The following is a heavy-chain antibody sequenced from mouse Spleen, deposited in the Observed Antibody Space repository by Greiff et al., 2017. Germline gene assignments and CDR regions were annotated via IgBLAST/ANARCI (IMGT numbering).Heavy chain of an antibody. J-gene: IGHJ3*01. CDR1: GFSFSSYG. CDR3: ARRRELGGNAWLAY. Sequence: EVKLVESGGDLVKPGGSLKLSCAASGFSFSSYGMSWVRQTPDKRLEWVATISSGGSYTYYPDSVKGRFIIARDNAKNTRYLQMSSLKSEDTAMYYCARRRELGGNAWLAYWGQGTLVTVSA. CDR2: ISSGGSYT. V-gene: IGHV5-6*02. D-gene: IGHD4-1*01.